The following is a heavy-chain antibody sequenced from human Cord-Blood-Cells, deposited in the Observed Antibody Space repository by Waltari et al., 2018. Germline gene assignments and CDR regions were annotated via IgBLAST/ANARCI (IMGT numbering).Heavy chain of an antibody. CDR2: TSAIRGIA. D-gene: IGHD6-6*01. Sequence: QVQLVQSGAAVKQPGSSVKFSCKASGGTFSSHALSWVRQAAGQGLEWIGRTSAIRGIAKDEQKFQGRVTITADKSTSTAYMELSSLSSEDTAVYYWASGSIAARLDYWGQGSLVTVSS. CDR3: ASGSIAARLDY. J-gene: IGHJ4*02. V-gene: IGHV1-69*09. CDR1: GGTFSSHA.